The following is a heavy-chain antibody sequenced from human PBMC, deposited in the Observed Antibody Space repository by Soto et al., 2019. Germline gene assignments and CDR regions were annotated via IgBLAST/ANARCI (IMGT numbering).Heavy chain of an antibody. V-gene: IGHV3-23*01. D-gene: IGHD6-19*01. CDR1: GFTFSSYA. Sequence: EVQLLESGGGLVQPGGSLRLSCAASGFTFSSYAMSWVRQAPGKGLEWVSAISGSGGSTYYADSVKGRFTISRDNSKNKLYLQMNSLRAEDTAVYYCAKVRGGYSSGWPGGYWGQGTLVTVSS. CDR3: AKVRGGYSSGWPGGY. J-gene: IGHJ4*02. CDR2: ISGSGGST.